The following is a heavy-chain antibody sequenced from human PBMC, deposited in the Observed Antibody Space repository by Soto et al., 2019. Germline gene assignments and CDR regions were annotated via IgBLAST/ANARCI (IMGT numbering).Heavy chain of an antibody. CDR1: GDSISSSKW. D-gene: IGHD1-1*01. V-gene: IGHV4-4*02. CDR2: IYHTGPT. CDR3: LRYVRRVLWQLAD. Sequence: PSETLSLTCAVSGDSISSSKWWNWVRQPPGKGLEWIGEIYHTGPTNYNPSVKSRATISVDKSKNHFSLSLTSVTAADTAVYYCLRYVRRVLWQLADWGPGXLVTVHS. J-gene: IGHJ4*02.